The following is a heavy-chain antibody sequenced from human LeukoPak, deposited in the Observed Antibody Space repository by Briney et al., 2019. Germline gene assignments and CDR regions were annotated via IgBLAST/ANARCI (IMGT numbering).Heavy chain of an antibody. V-gene: IGHV3-48*04. Sequence: GGSLSLSCAASGFAFSTYSIDWVRQAPGKGLEWLSYISSSGSTIYYADSVKGRFTISRDNAKNSLYLQMNSLRAEDTAVYYCARFMGYCSGGSCQGDAFDIWGQGTMVTVSS. D-gene: IGHD2-15*01. CDR2: ISSSGSTI. CDR1: GFAFSTYS. CDR3: ARFMGYCSGGSCQGDAFDI. J-gene: IGHJ3*02.